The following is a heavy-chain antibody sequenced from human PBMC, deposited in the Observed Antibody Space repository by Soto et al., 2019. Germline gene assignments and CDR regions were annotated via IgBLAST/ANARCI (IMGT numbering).Heavy chain of an antibody. CDR1: GGSISSSNW. Sequence: PSETLSLTCAVSGGSISSSNWWRWVRQPPGKGLEWIGEIYHSGSTNYNPSLKSRVTISVDKSKNQFSLKLSSVTAADTAVYYCARALTMGGSSWPTPDYDYVMDVWGQGATGPVSS. CDR3: ARALTMGGSSWPTPDYDYVMDV. CDR2: IYHSGST. V-gene: IGHV4-4*02. D-gene: IGHD6-13*01. J-gene: IGHJ6*02.